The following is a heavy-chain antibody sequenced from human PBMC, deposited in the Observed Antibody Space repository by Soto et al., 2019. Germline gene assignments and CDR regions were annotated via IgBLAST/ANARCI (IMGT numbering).Heavy chain of an antibody. D-gene: IGHD3-10*01. CDR1: GGSISSDGHY. V-gene: IGHV4-31*03. J-gene: IGHJ6*02. CDR2: IYYSGNT. Sequence: SETLSLTCTVSGGSISSDGHYWSWIRQHPGKGLEWIGYIYYSGNTYYNPSLKSRVIISVDTSENQFSLKLSSVTAADTAGYYCARVGYYYGSGSYEMDVWGQGTTVTVSS. CDR3: ARVGYYYGSGSYEMDV.